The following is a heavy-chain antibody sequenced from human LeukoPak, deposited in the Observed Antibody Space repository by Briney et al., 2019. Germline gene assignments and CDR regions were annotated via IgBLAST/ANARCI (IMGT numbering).Heavy chain of an antibody. Sequence: SQTLSLTCTVSGGSISSGSYYWSWIRQPAGKGLEWIGRIYTSGSTNYNPSLKSRVTISVDTSKNQFSLKLSSVTAADTAVYYCARGSIAARRGGFDPWGQGTLVTVSS. D-gene: IGHD6-6*01. J-gene: IGHJ5*02. CDR1: GGSISSGSYY. CDR3: ARGSIAARRGGFDP. V-gene: IGHV4-61*02. CDR2: IYTSGST.